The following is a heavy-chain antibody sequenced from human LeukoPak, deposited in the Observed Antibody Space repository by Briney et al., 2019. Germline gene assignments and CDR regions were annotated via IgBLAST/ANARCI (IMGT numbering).Heavy chain of an antibody. CDR2: IYTSGST. V-gene: IGHV4-4*09. Sequence: SETLSLTCTVSGGSISSYYWSWIRQPPGKGLEWIGYIYTSGSTNYNPSLKSRVTISVDTSKNQFSLKLSSVTAADTAVYYCARHVREYYYDSSGYAYYYYYYYMDVWGKGTTVTVSS. J-gene: IGHJ6*03. D-gene: IGHD3-22*01. CDR3: ARHVREYYYDSSGYAYYYYYYYMDV. CDR1: GGSISSYY.